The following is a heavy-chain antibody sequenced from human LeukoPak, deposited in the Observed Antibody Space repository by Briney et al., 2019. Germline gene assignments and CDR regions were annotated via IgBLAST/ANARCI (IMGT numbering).Heavy chain of an antibody. CDR1: GGSFSGYY. CDR3: ARNYDFWSGFNWFDP. CDR2: INHSEST. D-gene: IGHD3-3*01. J-gene: IGHJ5*02. Sequence: PSETLSLTCAVYGGSFSGYYWSWIRQPPGKGLEWIGEINHSESTNYNPSLKSRVTISVDTSKNQFSLKLSSVTAADTAVYYCARNYDFWSGFNWFDPWGQGTLVTVSS. V-gene: IGHV4-34*01.